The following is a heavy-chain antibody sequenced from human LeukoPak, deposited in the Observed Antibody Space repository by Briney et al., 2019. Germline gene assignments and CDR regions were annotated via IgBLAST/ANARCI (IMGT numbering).Heavy chain of an antibody. V-gene: IGHV3-7*01. Sequence: GGSLRLSCAAPGLTFNRDWMNWVRQAPGKGLEWVANIKQDGSVKNYVDSVKGRFTISRDNAKNSLYLQMNSLRVEDTAVYYCASGPDYGYCHFWGQGTLVTVSS. J-gene: IGHJ4*02. CDR1: GLTFNRDW. CDR2: IKQDGSVK. CDR3: ASGPDYGYCHF. D-gene: IGHD5-18*01.